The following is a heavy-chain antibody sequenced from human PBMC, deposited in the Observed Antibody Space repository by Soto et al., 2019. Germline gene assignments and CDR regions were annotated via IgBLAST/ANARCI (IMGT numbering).Heavy chain of an antibody. J-gene: IGHJ4*02. Sequence: ELQLLESGGDLVQPGGSLRLSCAASGFTFSTYAMSWVRQAPGKGLEWVSAISGTGGTTYYADSVKGRFTISRDNSKNTLYLQMHCLRTEDTAISDCAKEPLSQGTSRYADYWGQGTLVTVSS. D-gene: IGHD6-13*01. CDR2: ISGTGGTT. CDR1: GFTFSTYA. CDR3: AKEPLSQGTSRYADY. V-gene: IGHV3-23*01.